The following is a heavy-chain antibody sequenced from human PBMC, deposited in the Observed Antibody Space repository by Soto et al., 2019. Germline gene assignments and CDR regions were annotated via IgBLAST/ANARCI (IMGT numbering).Heavy chain of an antibody. CDR3: AGVPRYSFEIVQVPAVMFEDWFAP. V-gene: IGHV1-3*04. D-gene: IGHD3-9*01. CDR2: INTGNGKT. J-gene: IGHJ5*02. CDR1: GYIFMNFA. Sequence: QAQLVQSGAEVRKPGASVKVSCKASGYIFMNFALHWVRQAPGQTFEWMGWINTGNGKTEYSQKFQGGFTLIRDTSASTASMELSDLRSEDTAVYSCAGVPRYSFEIVQVPAVMFEDWFAPWGQGTLVTVSS.